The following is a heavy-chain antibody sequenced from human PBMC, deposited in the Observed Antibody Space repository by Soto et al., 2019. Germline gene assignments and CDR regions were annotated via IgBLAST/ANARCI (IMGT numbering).Heavy chain of an antibody. J-gene: IGHJ5*02. CDR3: ARVGPWVPYCYDSSPYTFEDWFDP. CDR1: GYSISSGYF. V-gene: IGHV4-38-2*01. D-gene: IGHD3-22*01. CDR2: IYHGGSI. Sequence: SETLSLTCAVSGYSISSGYFCGLLRPPPGRGLEWIGSIYHGGSIYYNPSLNSRVTFSIDMTNNHVSLIMNTVTAADTAVYYCARVGPWVPYCYDSSPYTFEDWFDPWGQGTLVTVSS.